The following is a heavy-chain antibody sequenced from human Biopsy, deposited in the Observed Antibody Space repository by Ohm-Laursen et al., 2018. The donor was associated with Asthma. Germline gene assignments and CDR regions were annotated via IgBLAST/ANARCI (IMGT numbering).Heavy chain of an antibody. CDR1: GYTFTSYY. J-gene: IGHJ6*04. V-gene: IGHV1-46*01. Sequence: GSSVKVSCKASGYTFTSYYMHWVRQAPGHGLEWMGMINPFGGTSNFAQKLQGRLTMTRDTSTRTVYMELSSLRSEDTAVYYCAREATSGEVPFGYFYALDVWGEGTTVTVSS. CDR2: INPFGGTS. CDR3: AREATSGEVPFGYFYALDV. D-gene: IGHD2-2*01.